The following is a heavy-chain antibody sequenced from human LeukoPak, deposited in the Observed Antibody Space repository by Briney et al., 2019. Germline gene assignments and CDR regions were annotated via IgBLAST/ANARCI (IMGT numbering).Heavy chain of an antibody. CDR3: ARASSRGRRGWDY. D-gene: IGHD1-26*01. CDR2: IKQDGSEK. J-gene: IGHJ4*02. Sequence: GGSLRLSCAAPGFTFSSYWMSWGRQAPGKGLEWVANIKQDGSEKYYVDSVKGRFTISRDNAKNSLYLQMNSLRAEDTAVYYCARASSRGRRGWDYWGQGTLVTVSS. V-gene: IGHV3-7*04. CDR1: GFTFSSYW.